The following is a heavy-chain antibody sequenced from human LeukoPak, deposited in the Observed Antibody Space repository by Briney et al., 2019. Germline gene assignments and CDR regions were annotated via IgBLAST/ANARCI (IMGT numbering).Heavy chain of an antibody. Sequence: GSLRLSCAASGFTFSSYAMHWVRQAPGKGLEWVAVISYDGSNKYYADSVKGRFTISRDNSKNTLYLQMNSLRAEDTAVYYCARDRPGGSYLDFDYWGQGTLVTVSS. CDR3: ARDRPGGSYLDFDY. CDR1: GFTFSSYA. CDR2: ISYDGSNK. J-gene: IGHJ4*02. V-gene: IGHV3-30-3*01. D-gene: IGHD1-26*01.